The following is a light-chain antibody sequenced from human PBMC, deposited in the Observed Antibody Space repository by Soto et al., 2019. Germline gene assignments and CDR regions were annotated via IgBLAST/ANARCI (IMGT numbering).Light chain of an antibody. Sequence: QSVLTQPASVSGSPGQSITISCTGTSSDVGGYNYVSWYQHHPGKAPKLTIYDVSNRPSGVSNRFSGSKSGDTASLTISGPQAEDEADYYCSSYTSGSTLVFGGGTKLTVL. V-gene: IGLV2-14*03. CDR3: SSYTSGSTLV. CDR1: SSDVGGYNY. J-gene: IGLJ2*01. CDR2: DVS.